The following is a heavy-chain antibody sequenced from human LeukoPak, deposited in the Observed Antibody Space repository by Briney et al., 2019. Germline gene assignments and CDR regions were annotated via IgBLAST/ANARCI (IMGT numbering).Heavy chain of an antibody. CDR1: GGSFSGYY. Sequence: SEALSLTCAVYGGSFSGYYWSWIRQPAGKGLEWIGRIYTSGSTNYNPSLKSRVTMSVDTSKNQFSLKLSSVTAADTAVYYCARDREYPNNWFDPWGQGTLVTVSS. CDR2: IYTSGST. CDR3: ARDREYPNNWFDP. D-gene: IGHD2-2*02. V-gene: IGHV4-4*07. J-gene: IGHJ5*02.